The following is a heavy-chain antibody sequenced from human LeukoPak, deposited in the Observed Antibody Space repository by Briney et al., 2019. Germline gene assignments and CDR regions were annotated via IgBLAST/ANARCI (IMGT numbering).Heavy chain of an antibody. CDR3: ARGGTQGFLLVGFDP. CDR1: GYTFTSYD. CDR2: INPNSGGT. D-gene: IGHD2-21*01. Sequence: GASVKVSCKASGYTFTSYDINWVRQATGQGLEWMGWINPNSGGTNYAQKFQGWVTMTRDTSISTAYMELSRLRSDDTAVYYCARGGTQGFLLVGFDPWGQGTLVTVSS. J-gene: IGHJ5*02. V-gene: IGHV1-2*04.